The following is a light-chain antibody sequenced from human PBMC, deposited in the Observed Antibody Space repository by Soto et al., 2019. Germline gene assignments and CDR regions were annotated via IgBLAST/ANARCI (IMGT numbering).Light chain of an antibody. V-gene: IGKV1-33*01. CDR2: APS. CDR3: QQYDNFPFT. CDR1: QDISNY. J-gene: IGKJ3*01. Sequence: DIQMTQSPSSLSASVGDRVTITCQASQDISNYLNWYQQKPGKAPNLLIYAPSNLETMVPPLFSGSRSMTVVTFTISGLQPEDIATHYCQQYDNFPFTFGPGTKVDIK.